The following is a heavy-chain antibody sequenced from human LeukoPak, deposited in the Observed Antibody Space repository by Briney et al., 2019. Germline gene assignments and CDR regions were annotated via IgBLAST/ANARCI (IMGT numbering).Heavy chain of an antibody. CDR3: ARDRGYFYDQLDY. CDR1: GYPFSSYS. J-gene: IGHJ4*02. V-gene: IGHV3-48*02. D-gene: IGHD2/OR15-2a*01. CDR2: ISVSGGVR. Sequence: RGSLKLSCVASGYPFSSYSMNWIRQAPGKGLEWVSYISVSGGVRSYADSVKGRFTISRDDARNSLYLQMNSLKDEDTAVYYCARDRGYFYDQLDYWGQGTLVTVSS.